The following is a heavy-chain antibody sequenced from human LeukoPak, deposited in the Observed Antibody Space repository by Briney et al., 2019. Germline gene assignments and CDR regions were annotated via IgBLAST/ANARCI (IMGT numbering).Heavy chain of an antibody. J-gene: IGHJ4*02. Sequence: GGSLRLSCAASGLTFTTAWMSWVRQAPGKGLEWVAVISDDGSNKYYGDSVKGRFTISRDNSKNTVYLQMNSLRAEDTAVYYCAKDRYSSGWYSDFDYWGQGTLVTVSS. D-gene: IGHD6-19*01. V-gene: IGHV3-30*18. CDR3: AKDRYSSGWYSDFDY. CDR1: GLTFTTAW. CDR2: ISDDGSNK.